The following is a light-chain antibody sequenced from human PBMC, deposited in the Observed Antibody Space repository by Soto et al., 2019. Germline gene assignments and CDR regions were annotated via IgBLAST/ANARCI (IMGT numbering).Light chain of an antibody. V-gene: IGKV1-9*01. CDR2: AAS. CDR3: QQFNSYPLT. J-gene: IGKJ4*01. CDR1: QGIASS. Sequence: DIHLTQSPSFLSASVGDRVTITCRASQGIASSLAWYQQKAGKDPNLLIYAASTLESGVPSRFSGSGSGTEFTLTISSLQPEDFAIYYCQQFNSYPLTFGGGTKVEIK.